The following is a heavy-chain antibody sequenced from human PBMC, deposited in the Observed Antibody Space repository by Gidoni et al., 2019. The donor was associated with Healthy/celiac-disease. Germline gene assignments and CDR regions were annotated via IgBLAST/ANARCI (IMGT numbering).Heavy chain of an antibody. J-gene: IGHJ5*02. CDR1: GGSINSGSYY. V-gene: IGHV4-61*02. CDR2: IYTSGST. Sequence: QVQLQESGPGLVKPSQTLSPTCTVSGGSINSGSYYWSWIRQPAGKGLEWIGRIYTSGSTNYNPSLKSRVTISVDTSKNQFSLKLSSVTAADTAVYYCAREVAVAGWWFDPWGQGTLVTVSS. CDR3: AREVAVAGWWFDP. D-gene: IGHD6-19*01.